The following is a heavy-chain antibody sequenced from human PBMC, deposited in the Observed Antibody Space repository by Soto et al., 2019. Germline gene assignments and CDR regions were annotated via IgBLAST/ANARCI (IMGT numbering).Heavy chain of an antibody. CDR3: ARAGLLWFGEFPDY. J-gene: IGHJ4*02. V-gene: IGHV3-11*05. Sequence: GGSLRLCCAASGFTFSDYYMSWIRQAPGKGLEWVSYISSSSSYTNYADSVKGRFTISRDNAKNSLYLQMNSLRAEDTAVYYCARAGLLWFGEFPDYWGQGTLVTVSS. CDR2: ISSSSSYT. CDR1: GFTFSDYY. D-gene: IGHD3-10*01.